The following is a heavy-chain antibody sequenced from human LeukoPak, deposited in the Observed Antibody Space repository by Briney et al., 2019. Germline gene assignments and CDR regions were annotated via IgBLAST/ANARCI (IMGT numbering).Heavy chain of an antibody. Sequence: PSETLSLTCTVSGVSLSSYYWSWIRQPPGKGLEWIGYLYYSGTTNYNPSLKSRVTISADMSKNQFSLKLSSVTAADTAVYYCARGRDNADWYFDLWGRGTLVTVSS. D-gene: IGHD2-2*01. CDR1: GVSLSSYY. V-gene: IGHV4-59*01. CDR2: LYYSGTT. CDR3: ARGRDNADWYFDL. J-gene: IGHJ2*01.